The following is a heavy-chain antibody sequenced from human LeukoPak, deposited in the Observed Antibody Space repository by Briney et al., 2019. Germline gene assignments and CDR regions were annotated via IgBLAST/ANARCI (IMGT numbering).Heavy chain of an antibody. CDR3: ARFALWDCSSTSCPDY. Sequence: GGSLRLSCTASGFTFSNSDMNWVRQAPGKGLEWVSSIRGRGYSAEYTDSVKGRFTISRDNSKNTLYLQMNSLRAEDTAVYYCARFALWDCSSTSCPDYWGQGTLVTVSS. CDR2: IRGRGYSA. V-gene: IGHV3-23*01. J-gene: IGHJ4*02. CDR1: GFTFSNSD. D-gene: IGHD2-2*01.